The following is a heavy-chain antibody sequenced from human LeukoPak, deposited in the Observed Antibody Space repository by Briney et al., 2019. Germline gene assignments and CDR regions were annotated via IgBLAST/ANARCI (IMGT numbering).Heavy chain of an antibody. CDR3: ARGGDSSGYSNWFDP. Sequence: SVKVSCTASGGTFSSYAISWVRQAPGQGLEWMGGIIPIFGTANYAQKFQGRVTITADESTSTAYMELSSLRSEDTAVYYCARGGDSSGYSNWFDPWGQGTLVTVSS. J-gene: IGHJ5*02. CDR1: GGTFSSYA. CDR2: IIPIFGTA. D-gene: IGHD3-22*01. V-gene: IGHV1-69*01.